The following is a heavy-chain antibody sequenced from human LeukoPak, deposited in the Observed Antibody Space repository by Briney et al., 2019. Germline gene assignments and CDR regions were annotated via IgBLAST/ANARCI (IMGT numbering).Heavy chain of an antibody. CDR2: INHSGST. CDR3: ARAPRGRSNDY. J-gene: IGHJ4*02. V-gene: IGHV4-34*01. D-gene: IGHD3-16*01. Sequence: SETLSLTCAVYGGPFSGYYWSWIRQPPGKGLEWIGEINHSGSTNYNPSLKSRVTISVDTSKNQFSLKLSSVTAADTAVYYCARAPRGRSNDYWGQGTLVTVSS. CDR1: GGPFSGYY.